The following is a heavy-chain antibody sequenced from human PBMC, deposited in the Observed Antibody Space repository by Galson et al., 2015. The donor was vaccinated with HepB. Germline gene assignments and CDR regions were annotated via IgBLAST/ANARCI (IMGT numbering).Heavy chain of an antibody. CDR2: ISYDGSNK. CDR3: AKADYYDSSGYYYGEGPFDY. D-gene: IGHD3-22*01. J-gene: IGHJ4*02. CDR1: GFTFSSYG. V-gene: IGHV3-30*18. Sequence: SLRLSCAASGFTFSSYGMHWVRQAPGKGLEWVAVISYDGSNKYYADSVKGRFTISRDNSKNTLYLQMNSLRAEDTAVYYCAKADYYDSSGYYYGEGPFDYWGQGTLVTVSS.